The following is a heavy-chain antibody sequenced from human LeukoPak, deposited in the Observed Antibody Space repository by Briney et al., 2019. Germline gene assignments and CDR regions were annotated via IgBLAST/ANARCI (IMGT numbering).Heavy chain of an antibody. CDR1: GFTFNNYA. CDR2: ISYDGSNQ. Sequence: GGSLRLSCAASGFTFNNYALHWVRQAPGKGLEWLAVISYDGSNQYYADSVRGRFTISRDNSKNTLSVQMNSLRAEDTAVYFCARDASGSASYYYYGMDVWAGGPRSPSP. J-gene: IGHJ6*02. V-gene: IGHV3-30*04. CDR3: ARDASGSASYYYYGMDV.